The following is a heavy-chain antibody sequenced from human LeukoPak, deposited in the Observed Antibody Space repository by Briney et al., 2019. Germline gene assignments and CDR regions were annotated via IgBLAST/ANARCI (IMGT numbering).Heavy chain of an antibody. CDR2: IYYSGST. Sequence: TSQTLSLTCTVTGGSISSGDCYWSWIRQPPGKGLEWTGYIYYSGSTYYNPSLKSRVTISVDTSKNQFSLKLSSVTAADTAVYYCATVDTAMVTRDYWGQGTLVTVSS. D-gene: IGHD5-18*01. CDR3: ATVDTAMVTRDY. CDR1: GGSISSGDCY. J-gene: IGHJ4*02. V-gene: IGHV4-30-4*08.